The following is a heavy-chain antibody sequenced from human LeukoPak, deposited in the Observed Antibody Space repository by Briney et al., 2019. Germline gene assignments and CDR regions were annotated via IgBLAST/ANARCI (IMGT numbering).Heavy chain of an antibody. V-gene: IGHV4-59*01. CDR3: ARDPNYGGSVYYLDY. Sequence: SETLSLTCTVSGGSISNYHWSWIRQPPGKGLEWIGYIYSSGSTNYHPSLKSRVTMSVDTSKKQFSLKLTSVTAADTAVYYCARDPNYGGSVYYLDYWGQGTLVTDSS. J-gene: IGHJ4*02. D-gene: IGHD4-23*01. CDR1: GGSISNYH. CDR2: IYSSGST.